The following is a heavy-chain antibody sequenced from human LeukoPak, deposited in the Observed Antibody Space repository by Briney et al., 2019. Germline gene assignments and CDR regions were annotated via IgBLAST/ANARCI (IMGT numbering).Heavy chain of an antibody. J-gene: IGHJ4*02. CDR3: AKEALVVVAATRSPLFDY. Sequence: GGSLRLSCAVSGFTFSDYWVHWVRQAPGKGLEWVAVISYDGSNKYYADSVKGRFTISRDNSKNTLYLQMNSLRAEDTAVYYCAKEALVVVAATRSPLFDYWGQGTLVTVSS. CDR2: ISYDGSNK. D-gene: IGHD2-15*01. CDR1: GFTFSDYW. V-gene: IGHV3-30*18.